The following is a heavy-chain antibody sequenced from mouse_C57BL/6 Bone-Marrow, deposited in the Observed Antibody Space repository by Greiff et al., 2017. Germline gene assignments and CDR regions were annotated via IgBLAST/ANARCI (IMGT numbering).Heavy chain of an antibody. D-gene: IGHD1-1*01. CDR3: TRIYYGSRYFDV. CDR1: GFNIKDDY. Sequence: VHVKQSGAELVRPGASVKLSCPASGFNIKDDYMHWVKQRPEQGLEWIGWIDPENGDTEYASKFQGKATITADTSSNTAYLQLSILTSEDTAVYYCTRIYYGSRYFDVWGTGTTVTVSS. J-gene: IGHJ1*03. CDR2: IDPENGDT. V-gene: IGHV14-4*01.